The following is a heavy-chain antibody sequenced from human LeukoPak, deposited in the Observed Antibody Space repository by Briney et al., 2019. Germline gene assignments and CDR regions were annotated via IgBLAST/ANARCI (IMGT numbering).Heavy chain of an antibody. CDR2: ITSSSSTI. D-gene: IGHD3-10*01. CDR3: ARGGVNYGFDY. V-gene: IGHV3-48*01. Sequence: GGSLRLSCAAFGFTFSSYTMNWVRQAPGKGLEWVSFITSSSSTIYYADSVKGRFTISRDNAKNSLFLQMNSLRTEDTAVYYCARGGVNYGFDYWGQGTLVTVSS. J-gene: IGHJ4*02. CDR1: GFTFSSYT.